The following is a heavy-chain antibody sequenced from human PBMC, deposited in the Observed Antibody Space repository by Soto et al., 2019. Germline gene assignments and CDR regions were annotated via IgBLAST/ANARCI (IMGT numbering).Heavy chain of an antibody. V-gene: IGHV1-69*01. CDR2: IIPIFGTA. Sequence: QVQLVQSGAEVKKPGSSVKVSCKASGGTFSSSAISWVRQAPGQGLEWMGGIIPIFGTANYAQKFQGRVTINADESTSTAYMELSSLRSEDTAVYYCASYDSSGYYYGYWGQGTLVTVSS. J-gene: IGHJ4*02. D-gene: IGHD3-22*01. CDR1: GGTFSSSA. CDR3: ASYDSSGYYYGY.